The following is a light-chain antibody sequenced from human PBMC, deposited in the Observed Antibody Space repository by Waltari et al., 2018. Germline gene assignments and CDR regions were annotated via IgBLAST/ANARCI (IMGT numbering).Light chain of an antibody. Sequence: LTLTQSPSASASLGASVKLTCTLSSGHSRYSIAWHQQPPGKGPRYLTKVNSEGSHSKGDGVPYRFAGPSLGTERYLSISRRQAEDEADYYCQTWGFGIWVFGGGTKLTVL. V-gene: IGLV4-69*01. J-gene: IGLJ3*02. CDR3: QTWGFGIWV. CDR2: VNSEGSH. CDR1: SGHSRYS.